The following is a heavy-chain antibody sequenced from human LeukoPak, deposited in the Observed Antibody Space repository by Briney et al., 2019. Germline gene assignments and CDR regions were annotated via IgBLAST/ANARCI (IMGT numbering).Heavy chain of an antibody. D-gene: IGHD3-10*01. Sequence: ASVKVSCKVSGYTLTELSMHWVRQAPGKGLEWMGGFDPEDGETIYAQKFQGRVTMTEDTSTDTAYMELSNLRSEDTAVYYCARVDGSGSYSWFDPWGQGTLVTVSS. CDR1: GYTLTELS. V-gene: IGHV1-24*01. CDR2: FDPEDGET. CDR3: ARVDGSGSYSWFDP. J-gene: IGHJ5*02.